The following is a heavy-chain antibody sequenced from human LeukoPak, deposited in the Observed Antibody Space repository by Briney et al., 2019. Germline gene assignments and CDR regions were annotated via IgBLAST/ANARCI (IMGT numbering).Heavy chain of an antibody. J-gene: IGHJ4*02. CDR3: ARHGGSHTFDY. D-gene: IGHD1-26*01. Sequence: SETLSLTCTVSGGSISNYYWSWIRQPPGRGLEWIGYVYSSGSTNYNPSLKSRVTISLDTSKNQFSLKVTSVTAADTAVYYCARHGGSHTFDYWGQGTLVTVSS. CDR1: GGSISNYY. CDR2: VYSSGST. V-gene: IGHV4-59*01.